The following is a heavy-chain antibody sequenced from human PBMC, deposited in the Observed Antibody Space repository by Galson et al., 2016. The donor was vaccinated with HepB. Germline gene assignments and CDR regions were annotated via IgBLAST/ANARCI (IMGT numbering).Heavy chain of an antibody. V-gene: IGHV4-34*01. CDR2: INHGGAT. Sequence: SETLSLTCAVYGGSFTAHYWTWIRQHPGKGFEWMGDINHGGATNYNPSLGSRVTISVDTSKNQLSLSPNSVTAADTAVYFCARMEKWPTAHADVWGQGTLVTVSS. J-gene: IGHJ4*02. D-gene: IGHD5-12*01. CDR3: ARMEKWPTAHADV. CDR1: GGSFTAHY.